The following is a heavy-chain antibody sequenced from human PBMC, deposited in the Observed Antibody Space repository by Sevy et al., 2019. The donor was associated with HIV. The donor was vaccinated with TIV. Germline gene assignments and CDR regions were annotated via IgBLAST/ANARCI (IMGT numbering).Heavy chain of an antibody. CDR1: AFAFSTYY. CDR3: ARGTGLLVRGAYYFDY. CDR2: ISSGGDTI. J-gene: IGHJ4*02. Sequence: GGSLRLSCATSAFAFSTYYMNWVSQAPGKGLEWVSSISSGGDTISYAEPVRGRFTISRDNAKSSLYLQMNSLRDEDTAVYYCARGTGLLVRGAYYFDYWGQGSLVTVSS. D-gene: IGHD3-22*01. V-gene: IGHV3-48*02.